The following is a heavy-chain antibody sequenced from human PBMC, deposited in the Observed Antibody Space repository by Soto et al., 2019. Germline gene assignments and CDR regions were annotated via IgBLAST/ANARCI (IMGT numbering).Heavy chain of an antibody. D-gene: IGHD3-22*01. CDR1: GYTFTSYG. J-gene: IGHJ3*02. V-gene: IGHV1-18*01. Sequence: ASVKVSCKASGYTFTSYGISWVRQAPGQGLEWMGWISAYNGNTNYAQKLQGRVTMTTDTSTRKAYMELRSLRSAETAVYYCARLRGYYDSSGYYPDAFDIWGQGTMVTVSS. CDR3: ARLRGYYDSSGYYPDAFDI. CDR2: ISAYNGNT.